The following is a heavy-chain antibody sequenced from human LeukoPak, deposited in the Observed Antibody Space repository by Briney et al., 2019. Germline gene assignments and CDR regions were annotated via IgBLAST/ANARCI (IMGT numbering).Heavy chain of an antibody. J-gene: IGHJ4*02. V-gene: IGHV4-31*03. Sequence: SETLSLTCTVSGGSISSGGYYWSWIRQHPGKGLEWIGYIYYGGSTYYNPSLKSRVTISVDTSKNQFSLKLSSVTAADTAVYYCATSRYQLPSDYWGQGTLVTVSS. CDR2: IYYGGST. D-gene: IGHD2-2*01. CDR1: GGSISSGGYY. CDR3: ATSRYQLPSDY.